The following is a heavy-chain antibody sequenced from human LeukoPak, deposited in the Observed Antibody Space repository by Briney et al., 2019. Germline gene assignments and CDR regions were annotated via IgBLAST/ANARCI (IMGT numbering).Heavy chain of an antibody. D-gene: IGHD5-18*01. V-gene: IGHV3-74*01. J-gene: IGHJ4*02. CDR1: GFTFSSYW. CDR3: TRGGGGNSFGQFDS. Sequence: GGSLRLSCAASGFTFSSYWIHWVRQAPGKGLVRVSRTNSDGGSTSYAASVKGRFTISRDDVKNTVYLQMNSLRAEDTAVYYCTRGGGGNSFGQFDSWGQGTLVTVSS. CDR2: TNSDGGST.